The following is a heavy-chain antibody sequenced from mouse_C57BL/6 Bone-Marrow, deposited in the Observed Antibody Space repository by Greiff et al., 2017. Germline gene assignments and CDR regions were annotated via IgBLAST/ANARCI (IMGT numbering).Heavy chain of an antibody. CDR3: ARERLDYYDY. CDR1: GFTFSSYA. J-gene: IGHJ2*01. D-gene: IGHD2-4*01. V-gene: IGHV5-4*01. CDR2: ISDGGSYT. Sequence: EVKVEESGGGLVKPGGSLKLSCAASGFTFSSYAMSWVRQTPEKRLEWVATISDGGSYTNYPDNVKGRFTISRDNAKNNLYLQMSHLKSEDTAMYYCARERLDYYDYWGQGTTLTVSS.